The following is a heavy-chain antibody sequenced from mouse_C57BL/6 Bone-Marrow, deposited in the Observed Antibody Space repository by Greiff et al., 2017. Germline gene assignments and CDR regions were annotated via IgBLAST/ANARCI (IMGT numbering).Heavy chain of an antibody. D-gene: IGHD1-1*01. CDR3: TRSLIYYGTNY. J-gene: IGHJ2*01. CDR1: GFNIKDYY. V-gene: IGHV14-2*01. CDR2: IDPEDGET. Sequence: EVQLQQSGAELVKPGASVKLSCTASGFNIKDYYIHWVKQRTEQGLEWIGRIDPEDGETKSAPKFQDKATIPADTSSNTAYLQLSSLTSEDTAVYYCTRSLIYYGTNYWGQGTTLTVSS.